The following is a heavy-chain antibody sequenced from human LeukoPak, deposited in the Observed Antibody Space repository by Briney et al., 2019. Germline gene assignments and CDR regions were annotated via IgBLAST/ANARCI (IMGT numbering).Heavy chain of an antibody. D-gene: IGHD3-3*01. CDR3: ARTYDFLGDYMDV. CDR1: GDSISSGAYY. Sequence: TSETLSLTCTVSGDSISSGAYYWSWIRQPAGKGLEWIGRISTDGSTNYNPSLNSRVTMSVDASNNHFSLKLNSVTAADTAVYYCARTYDFLGDYMDVWGKGTTVTVSS. V-gene: IGHV4-61*02. J-gene: IGHJ6*03. CDR2: ISTDGST.